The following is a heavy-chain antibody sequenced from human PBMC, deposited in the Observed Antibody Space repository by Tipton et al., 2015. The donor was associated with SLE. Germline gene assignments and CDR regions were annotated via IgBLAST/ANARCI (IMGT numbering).Heavy chain of an antibody. D-gene: IGHD1-20*01. CDR2: IYYSGST. CDR1: GGSISSSSYY. Sequence: TLSLTCTVSGGSISSSSYYWGWIRQPPGKGLEWIGYIYYSGSTNYNPSLKSRVTISVDTSKNQFSLKLSSVTAADTAVYYCARYNWGLGYWGQGTLVTVSS. CDR3: ARYNWGLGY. J-gene: IGHJ4*02. V-gene: IGHV4-61*05.